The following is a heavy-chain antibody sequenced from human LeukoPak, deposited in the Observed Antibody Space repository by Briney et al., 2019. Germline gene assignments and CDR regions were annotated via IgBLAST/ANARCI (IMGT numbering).Heavy chain of an antibody. Sequence: SGGSLRLSCAASGFTFSSYSMTWVRQAPGKGLEWVSSISSSSSYIYYADSVKGRFTISRDNAKNSLYLQMNSLRAEDTAVYYCAREYLLGNWFDPWGQGTLVTVSS. V-gene: IGHV3-21*01. CDR1: GFTFSSYS. J-gene: IGHJ5*02. CDR3: AREYLLGNWFDP. CDR2: ISSSSSYI. D-gene: IGHD7-27*01.